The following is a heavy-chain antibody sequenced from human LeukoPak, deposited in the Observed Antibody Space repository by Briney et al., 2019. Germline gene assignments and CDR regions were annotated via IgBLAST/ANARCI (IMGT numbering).Heavy chain of an antibody. CDR1: GFNFSSYW. CDR2: ISGSGGST. Sequence: PGGSLRLSCAASGFNFSSYWMHWVRQAPGKGLEWVSAISGSGGSTYYADSVKGRFTISRDNSKNTLYLQMNSLRAEDTAVYYCAKDRGFGYYDSSGYPDYWGQGTLVTVSS. D-gene: IGHD3-22*01. V-gene: IGHV3-23*01. J-gene: IGHJ4*02. CDR3: AKDRGFGYYDSSGYPDY.